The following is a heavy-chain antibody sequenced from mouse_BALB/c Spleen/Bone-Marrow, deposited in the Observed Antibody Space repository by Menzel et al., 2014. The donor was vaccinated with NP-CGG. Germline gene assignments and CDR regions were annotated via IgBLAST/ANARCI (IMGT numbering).Heavy chain of an antibody. CDR1: GYTFTSYW. V-gene: IGHV1-61*01. CDR2: IDPSDSET. J-gene: IGHJ2*01. CDR3: AGWGAYFDY. Sequence: VKLQESGAELVRPGTSVKLSCKASGYTFTSYWMNWVKQRPGRGLEWIGRIDPSDSETHYNQKFKDKATLTVDKSSSTAYIQLSSLTSEDSAVYYCAGWGAYFDYWGQGTTLTVSS.